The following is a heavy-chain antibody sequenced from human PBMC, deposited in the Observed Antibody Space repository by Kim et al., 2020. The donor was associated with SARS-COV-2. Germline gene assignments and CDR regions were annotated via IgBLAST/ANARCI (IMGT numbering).Heavy chain of an antibody. V-gene: IGHV4-34*01. Sequence: SETLSLTCAVYGESFSGYYWSWIRQPPGKGLEWIGEINHSGSTNYNPSLKSRVTISVDTSKNQFSLKLSSVTAADTAVYYCARGRHNNWDYYHDYWGQGT. CDR2: INHSGST. CDR3: ARGRHNNWDYYHDY. D-gene: IGHD1-7*01. CDR1: GESFSGYY. J-gene: IGHJ4*02.